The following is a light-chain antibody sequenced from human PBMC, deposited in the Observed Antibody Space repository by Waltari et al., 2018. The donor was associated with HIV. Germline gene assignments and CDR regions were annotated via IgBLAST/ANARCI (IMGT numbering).Light chain of an antibody. CDR1: SPNIGAGYD. V-gene: IGLV1-40*01. CDR3: QSYDSSLSGSVV. CDR2: GNK. Sequence: QSVLTQPPSVAGAPGPRVTIPCTGRSPNIGAGYDVHWYQQLPVTAPKLLIYGNKYRPSGVPHRFSGSKSGTSASLAITGLQAEDEADYYCQSYDSSLSGSVVFGGGTKVTVL. J-gene: IGLJ2*01.